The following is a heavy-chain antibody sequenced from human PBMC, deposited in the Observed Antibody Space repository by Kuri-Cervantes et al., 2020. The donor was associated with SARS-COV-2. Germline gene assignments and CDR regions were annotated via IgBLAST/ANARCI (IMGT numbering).Heavy chain of an antibody. CDR1: GFTFSGSA. J-gene: IGHJ4*02. V-gene: IGHV3-23*01. Sequence: GESLKIFCAASGFTFSGSAIHWVRQAPGKGLEWVSAISGSGGSTYYADSVKGRFTISRDNSKNTLYLQMNSLRAEDTAVYYCALASGIAVAGQNYWGQGTLVTVSS. CDR2: ISGSGGST. CDR3: ALASGIAVAGQNY. D-gene: IGHD6-19*01.